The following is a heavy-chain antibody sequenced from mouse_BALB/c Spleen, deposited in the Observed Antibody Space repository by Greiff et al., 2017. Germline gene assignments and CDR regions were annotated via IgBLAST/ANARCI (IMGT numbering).Heavy chain of an antibody. CDR2: ISSGGSYT. CDR1: GFTFSSYA. J-gene: IGHJ3*01. D-gene: IGHD1-2*01. Sequence: EVKLVESGGGLVKPGGSLKLSCAASGFTFSSYAMSWVRQSPEKRLEWVAEISSGGSYTYYPDTVTGRFTISRDNAKNTLYLEMSSLRSEDTAMYYCARVTTATTFAYWGQGTLVTVSA. V-gene: IGHV5-9-4*01. CDR3: ARVTTATTFAY.